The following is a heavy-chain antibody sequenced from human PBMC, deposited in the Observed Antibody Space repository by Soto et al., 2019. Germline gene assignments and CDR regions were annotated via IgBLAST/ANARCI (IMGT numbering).Heavy chain of an antibody. D-gene: IGHD5-12*01. CDR1: GGTFSSYA. Sequence: QVQLVQSGAEVRQPASSVKVSCKTSGGTFSSYAISWVRQAPGQGLEWMGGIVPIVDTATYAQKFQGRVTITADDSTSTAYMELSRLRSDDTAVYYCVRVVAIPGYPDYWCQGTLVTVSS. V-gene: IGHV1-69*12. CDR2: IVPIVDTA. J-gene: IGHJ4*02. CDR3: VRVVAIPGYPDY.